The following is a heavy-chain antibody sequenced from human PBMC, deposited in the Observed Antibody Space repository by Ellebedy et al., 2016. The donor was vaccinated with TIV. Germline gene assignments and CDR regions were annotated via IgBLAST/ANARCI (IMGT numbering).Heavy chain of an antibody. D-gene: IGHD5-24*01. CDR1: GFTFDDYA. V-gene: IGHV3-9*01. J-gene: IGHJ6*02. CDR3: AKAVEGDSYYYGMDV. Sequence: GGSLRLXCAASGFTFDDYAMHWVRQAPGKGLEWVSGISWTSVRVDYADSVKGRFTISRDSAKNSLSLQMSSLRPEDTALYYCAKAVEGDSYYYGMDVWGQGTTVTVSS. CDR2: ISWTSVRV.